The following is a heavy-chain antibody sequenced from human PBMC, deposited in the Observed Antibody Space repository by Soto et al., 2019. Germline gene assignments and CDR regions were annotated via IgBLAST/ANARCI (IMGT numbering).Heavy chain of an antibody. D-gene: IGHD3-22*01. V-gene: IGHV3-48*03. J-gene: IGHJ4*02. Sequence: EVQLVESGGNLVQPGGSLRLSCAASGFTFISYEMNWVRQAPGKGLEWVSYISSIGSTKYYADSVNGRFTISRDNAKNSLYLQMNGLRADDSAVYYCARLFRRTYDNNGYYFDYWGQGTLVTVSS. CDR2: ISSIGSTK. CDR1: GFTFISYE. CDR3: ARLFRRTYDNNGYYFDY.